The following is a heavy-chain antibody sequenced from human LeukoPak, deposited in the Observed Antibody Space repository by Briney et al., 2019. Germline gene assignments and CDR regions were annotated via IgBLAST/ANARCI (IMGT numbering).Heavy chain of an antibody. CDR2: IKSSADGETT. V-gene: IGHV3-15*01. CDR3: KTRSGEGY. CDR1: VYIFSNAC. J-gene: IGHJ4*02. Sequence: KTGGSLRLSCAPSVYIFSNACVNWVRHAPGKGLEWVGHIKSSADGETTDYAADVRVRFTISRDDSKPTLYLQMNSLKAEDTAMYHCKTRSGEGYWGRGTLVTVSS. D-gene: IGHD7-27*01.